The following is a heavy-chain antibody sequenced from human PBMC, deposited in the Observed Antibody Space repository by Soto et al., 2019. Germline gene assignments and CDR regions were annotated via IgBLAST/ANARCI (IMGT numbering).Heavy chain of an antibody. CDR1: GFTISNYA. V-gene: IGHV3-23*01. J-gene: IGHJ4*02. Sequence: GGSLRLSCVASGFTISNYAMSWVRQAPGKGLEWVSVIRAGGAATYYAGSVKGRFTISRDDSKNTLYLQMKNLGVEDTALYYCATQNFDYWGQGSLVTVS. CDR3: ATQNFDY. CDR2: IRAGGAAT.